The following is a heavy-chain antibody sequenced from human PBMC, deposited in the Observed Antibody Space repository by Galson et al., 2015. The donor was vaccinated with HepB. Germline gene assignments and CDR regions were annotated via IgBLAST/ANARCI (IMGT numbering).Heavy chain of an antibody. V-gene: IGHV3-7*03. Sequence: SLRLSCAASGFTFSNYWMGWVRQAPGKGLEWVANIQEDGSEKYYVDSGRGRFTISRDNAKNSLYLQINSLRAEDTAVYYCARDQWRIFDYWGQGTLVTVSS. D-gene: IGHD2-8*01. J-gene: IGHJ4*02. CDR1: GFTFSNYW. CDR3: ARDQWRIFDY. CDR2: IQEDGSEK.